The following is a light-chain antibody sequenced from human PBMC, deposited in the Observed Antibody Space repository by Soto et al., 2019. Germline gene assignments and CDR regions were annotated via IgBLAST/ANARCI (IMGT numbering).Light chain of an antibody. CDR1: QSVSSN. V-gene: IGKV3-15*01. CDR2: GAS. J-gene: IGKJ1*01. Sequence: EIVMTQSPATLSVSPGERATLSCRASQSVSSNLAWYQQKPGQAPRLLIYGASTRATGIPARFSDSGSGTEFTLTISSLQSEDFAVYYCQQYSNWPTFGQGTKVDIK. CDR3: QQYSNWPT.